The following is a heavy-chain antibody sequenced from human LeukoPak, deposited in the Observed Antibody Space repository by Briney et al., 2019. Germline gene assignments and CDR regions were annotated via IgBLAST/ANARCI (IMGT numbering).Heavy chain of an antibody. D-gene: IGHD5-24*01. CDR1: GFTFSSYG. V-gene: IGHV3-30*18. J-gene: IGHJ4*02. CDR3: AKERWPPGPLDY. Sequence: GGSLRLSCAASGFTFSSYGMHWVRQAPGKGLEWVAVISYDGSNKYYADSVKGRFAISRDNSKNTLYLQMNSLRAEDTAVYYCAKERWPPGPLDYCGQGTLVTVSS. CDR2: ISYDGSNK.